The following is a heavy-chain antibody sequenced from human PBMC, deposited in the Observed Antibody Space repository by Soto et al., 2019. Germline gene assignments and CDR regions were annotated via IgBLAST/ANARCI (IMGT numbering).Heavy chain of an antibody. D-gene: IGHD6-19*01. CDR1: GGTFSSYA. CDR3: ARCSSGSGSYYYYYGMDV. CDR2: IIPIFGTA. Sequence: QVQLVQSGAEVKKPGSSVKVSCKASGGTFSSYAISWVRQAPGQGLEWMGGIIPIFGTANYAQKFQGRVTITADESTSTADTELSSLRSEDTAVYYCARCSSGSGSYYYYYGMDVWGQGTTVTVSS. J-gene: IGHJ6*02. V-gene: IGHV1-69*12.